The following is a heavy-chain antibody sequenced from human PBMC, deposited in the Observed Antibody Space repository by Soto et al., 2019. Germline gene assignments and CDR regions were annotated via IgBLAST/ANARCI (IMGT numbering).Heavy chain of an antibody. D-gene: IGHD1-26*01. J-gene: IGHJ4*02. Sequence: QVQLVQSGAEVRKPGASVKVSCKASGYTFTTYDINWMCQATGQGLEWVGWMNPNSGTTGYAQKFQGRVSMTRDTSMNTAYMELSSLTYADTAVSYCARNKWETGDFDYWGQGTLVTVSS. V-gene: IGHV1-8*01. CDR1: GYTFTTYD. CDR2: MNPNSGTT. CDR3: ARNKWETGDFDY.